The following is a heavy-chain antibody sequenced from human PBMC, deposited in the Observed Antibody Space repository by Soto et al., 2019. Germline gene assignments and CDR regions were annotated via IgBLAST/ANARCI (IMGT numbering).Heavy chain of an antibody. CDR3: AREEFEDGRGHFDY. J-gene: IGHJ4*02. V-gene: IGHV3-30-3*01. Sequence: VQLVESGGGVVQPGGSLRLSCAASGFTFSTSVMHWVRQAPGKGLEWMAIISYGGVNKYYADSVKGRFTISRDISESTLYLQMNSLRTKDTAVYYCAREEFEDGRGHFDYWGQGTLVSVSS. D-gene: IGHD3-22*01. CDR2: ISYGGVNK. CDR1: GFTFSTSV.